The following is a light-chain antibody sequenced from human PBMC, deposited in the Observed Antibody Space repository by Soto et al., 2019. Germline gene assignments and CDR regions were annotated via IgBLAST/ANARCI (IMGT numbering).Light chain of an antibody. V-gene: IGLV2-23*02. CDR3: CSNGGASTTYV. CDR2: EVN. CDR1: SSDVGNYNL. Sequence: QPVLTQPASVSGSPGKSITLTCTGTSSDVGNYNLVSWYQQHPGKAPKLMIYEVNKRPSGVSNRFSGSKSGNTASLTISGLQAEDEADYYCCSNGGASTTYVFGTGTKVTVL. J-gene: IGLJ1*01.